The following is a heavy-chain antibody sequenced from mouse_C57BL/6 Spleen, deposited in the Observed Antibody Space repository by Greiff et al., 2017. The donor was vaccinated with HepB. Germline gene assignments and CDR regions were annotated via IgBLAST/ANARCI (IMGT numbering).Heavy chain of an antibody. CDR2: IYPGSGST. J-gene: IGHJ4*01. CDR1: GYTFTSYW. CDR3: ARVRGNYPYYYAMDY. Sequence: QVQLQQPGAELVKPGASVKMSCKASGYTFTSYWITWVKQRPGQGLEWIGDIYPGSGSTNYNEKFKSKATLTVDTSSSTAYMQLSSLTSEDSAVYYCARVRGNYPYYYAMDYWGQGTSVTVSS. V-gene: IGHV1-55*01. D-gene: IGHD2-1*01.